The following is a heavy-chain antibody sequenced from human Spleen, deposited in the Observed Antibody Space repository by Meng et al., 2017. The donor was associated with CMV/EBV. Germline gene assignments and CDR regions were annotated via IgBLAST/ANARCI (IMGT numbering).Heavy chain of an antibody. V-gene: IGHV3-53*01. J-gene: IGHJ4*02. CDR3: VREVVPGYYLDQ. CDR2: LYIAGTT. Sequence: GGSLRLSCAASGFPVSDNYMTWVRQAPGKGLEWVSVLYIAGTTHYADSVRGRFSISRDNSKNTVYLQMNSLRAEDTAVYYCVREVVPGYYLDQWGQGTLVTVSS. CDR1: GFPVSDNY. D-gene: IGHD2-15*01.